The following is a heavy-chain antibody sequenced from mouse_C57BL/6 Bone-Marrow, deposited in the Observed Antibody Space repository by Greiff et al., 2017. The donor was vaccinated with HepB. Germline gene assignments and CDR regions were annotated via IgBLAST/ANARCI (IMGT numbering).Heavy chain of an antibody. CDR1: GYTFTSYW. V-gene: IGHV1-50*01. CDR3: AKGYYYGRTWVAY. D-gene: IGHD1-1*01. Sequence: VQLQQSGAELVKPGASVKLSCKASGYTFTSYWMQWVKQRPGQGLEWIGEIDPSDSYTTYNQKFKGKATLTVDTSSSTAYMQLSSLTSEDSAVYYCAKGYYYGRTWVAYWGQGTLVTVSA. J-gene: IGHJ3*01. CDR2: IDPSDSYT.